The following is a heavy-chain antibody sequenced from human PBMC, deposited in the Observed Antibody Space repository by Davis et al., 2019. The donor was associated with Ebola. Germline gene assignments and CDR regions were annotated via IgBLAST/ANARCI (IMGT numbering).Heavy chain of an antibody. CDR1: GYSFTRSW. CDR2: IYPGDSDT. Sequence: GESLKISCNASGYSFTRSWIAWVRQMPGKGLEWMGIIYPGDSDTRYSPSFQGQVTISADNSINTAYLQWNSLKASDTAIYYCARRTQTSTWYFDYWGQGTLVTVSS. D-gene: IGHD6-13*01. CDR3: ARRTQTSTWYFDY. J-gene: IGHJ4*02. V-gene: IGHV5-51*01.